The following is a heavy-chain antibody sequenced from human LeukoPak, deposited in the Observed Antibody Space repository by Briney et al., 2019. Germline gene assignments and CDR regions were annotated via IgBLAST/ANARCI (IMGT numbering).Heavy chain of an antibody. CDR1: GGSISSYY. D-gene: IGHD6-13*01. V-gene: IGHV4-59*01. Sequence: PSETLPLTCTVSGGSISSYYWSWIRQPPGKGLEWIGYIYYSGSTNYNPSLKSRVTISVGTSKNQFSLKLSSVTAADTAVYYCARVARIAAAGTLYFDYWGQGTLVTVSS. CDR2: IYYSGST. J-gene: IGHJ4*02. CDR3: ARVARIAAAGTLYFDY.